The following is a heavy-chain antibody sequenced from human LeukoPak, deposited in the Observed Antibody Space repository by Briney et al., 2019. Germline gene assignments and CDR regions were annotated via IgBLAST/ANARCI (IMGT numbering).Heavy chain of an antibody. V-gene: IGHV4-59*01. CDR1: GGSISSYY. CDR3: ARVEMATGLVDY. CDR2: IYYSGST. D-gene: IGHD5-24*01. J-gene: IGHJ4*02. Sequence: PSETLSLTCTVSGGSISSYYWSWIRQPPGKGLEWIGYIYYSGSTNYNPSLKSRVTISVDTSKNQFSLKLSSVTAADTAVYYCARVEMATGLVDYWGQGTLVTVSS.